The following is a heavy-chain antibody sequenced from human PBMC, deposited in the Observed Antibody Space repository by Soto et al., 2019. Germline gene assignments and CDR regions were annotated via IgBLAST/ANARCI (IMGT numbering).Heavy chain of an antibody. CDR3: ARARGVAAPIVKPGLVYYYYYGMDV. CDR1: GFTVSSNY. D-gene: IGHD6-6*01. Sequence: PGGSLRLSCAASGFTVSSNYMSWVRQAPGKGLEWVSVIYSGGSTYYADSVKGRFTISRDNSKNTLYLQMNSLRAEDTAVYYCARARGVAAPIVKPGLVYYYYYGMDVWGQGTTVTVSS. CDR2: IYSGGST. J-gene: IGHJ6*02. V-gene: IGHV3-53*01.